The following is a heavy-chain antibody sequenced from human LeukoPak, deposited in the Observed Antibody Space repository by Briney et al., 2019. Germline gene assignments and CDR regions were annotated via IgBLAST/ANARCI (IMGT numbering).Heavy chain of an antibody. CDR2: ISGSGDTT. V-gene: IGHV3-23*01. CDR1: GFTFSNND. D-gene: IGHD1-26*01. Sequence: GGSLRLSCAASGFTFSNNDMSWVRQAPGKGLERVSGISGSGDTTNYGDSVKGRFTISRDNSNNRLYLQMNSLRVEDTAVYYCARRGTYFGGFDYWGQGTLVTVPS. J-gene: IGHJ4*02. CDR3: ARRGTYFGGFDY.